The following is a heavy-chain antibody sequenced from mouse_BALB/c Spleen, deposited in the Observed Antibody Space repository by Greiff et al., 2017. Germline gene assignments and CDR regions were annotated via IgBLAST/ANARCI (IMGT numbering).Heavy chain of an antibody. Sequence: EVKVVESGGGLVQPGGSRKLSCAASGFTFSSFGMHWVRQAPEKGLEWVAYISSGSSTIYYADTVKGRFTISRDNPKNTLFLQMTSLRSEDTAMYYCARSSPWFAYWGQGTLVTVSA. CDR2: ISSGSSTI. CDR3: ARSSPWFAY. V-gene: IGHV5-17*02. CDR1: GFTFSSFG. J-gene: IGHJ3*01.